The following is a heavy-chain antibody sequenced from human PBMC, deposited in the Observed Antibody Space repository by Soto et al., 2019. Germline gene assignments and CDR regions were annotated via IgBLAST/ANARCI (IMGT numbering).Heavy chain of an antibody. V-gene: IGHV3-23*01. CDR3: AKELGSGTPFYYAMDV. J-gene: IGHJ6*02. CDR1: GFTFSSYA. CDR2: VRGRGDRT. Sequence: EVQLLESGGGLVQPGGSLRLSCAASGFTFSSYAMCWDRQTPGARMEWVSYVRGRGDRTYNQDSVKGRRTISSDNSKKALYMQMNDLRAEDTAIYYCAKELGSGTPFYYAMDVWGQGTTVTVSS. D-gene: IGHD3-10*02.